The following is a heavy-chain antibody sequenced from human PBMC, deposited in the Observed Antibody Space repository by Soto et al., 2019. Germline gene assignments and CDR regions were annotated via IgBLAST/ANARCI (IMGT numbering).Heavy chain of an antibody. CDR2: IYYNGST. J-gene: IGHJ6*02. V-gene: IGHV4-31*11. CDR1: GGSISSGGSS. Sequence: SETLSLTCAVSGGSISSGGSSWSWIRQPPGKGLEWIGYIYYNGSTYYNPSLKSRVTISVDTSKNQFSLKMNYVTAADTAVYYCARDYPSGQYYYGMDVWGQGTTVTVS. CDR3: ARDYPSGQYYYGMDV.